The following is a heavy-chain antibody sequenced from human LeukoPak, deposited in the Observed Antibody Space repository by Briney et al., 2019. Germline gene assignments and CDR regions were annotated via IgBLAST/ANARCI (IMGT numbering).Heavy chain of an antibody. CDR2: IYHSGST. CDR1: GYSISSGYY. D-gene: IGHD6-19*01. Sequence: PSETLSLTCTVSGYSISSGYYWGWIRQPPGKGLEWIGSIYHSGSTYYNPSLKSRVTISVDTSKNQFSLKLSSVTAADTAVYYCARDLLGLGSGCSNIPWRYYFDYWGQGTLVTVSS. CDR3: ARDLLGLGSGCSNIPWRYYFDY. V-gene: IGHV4-38-2*02. J-gene: IGHJ4*02.